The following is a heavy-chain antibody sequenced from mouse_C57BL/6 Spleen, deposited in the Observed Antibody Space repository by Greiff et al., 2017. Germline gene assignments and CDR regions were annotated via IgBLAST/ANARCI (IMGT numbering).Heavy chain of an antibody. CDR3: AREGGYDVYFDY. D-gene: IGHD2-2*01. CDR2: IHPNSGST. Sequence: QVQLQQPGAELVKPGASVKLSCKASGYTFTSYWMHWVKQRPGQGLEWIGMIHPNSGSTNYNEKFKSKATLTVDKSSSTAYMQLSSLTSEDSAVYYSAREGGYDVYFDYWGQGTTLTVSS. CDR1: GYTFTSYW. J-gene: IGHJ2*01. V-gene: IGHV1-64*01.